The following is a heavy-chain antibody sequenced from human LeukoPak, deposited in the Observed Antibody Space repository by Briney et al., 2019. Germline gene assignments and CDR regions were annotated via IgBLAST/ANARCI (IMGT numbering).Heavy chain of an antibody. V-gene: IGHV3-23*01. CDR2: ISGSGGST. J-gene: IGHJ5*02. CDR3: AKSRVVPAARKPWLGYNWFDP. Sequence: GGSLRLSCAASGFTFSSYAMSWVRQAPGKGLEWVSAISGSGGSTYYADSVKGRFTISRDNSKNTLYLQMNSLRAEDTAVYYCAKSRVVPAARKPWLGYNWFDPWGQGTLVTVSS. D-gene: IGHD2-2*01. CDR1: GFTFSSYA.